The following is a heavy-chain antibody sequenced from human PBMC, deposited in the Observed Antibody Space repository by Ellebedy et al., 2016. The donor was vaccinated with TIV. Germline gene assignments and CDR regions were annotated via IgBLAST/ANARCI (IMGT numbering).Heavy chain of an antibody. CDR2: IIGSGGST. CDR3: VTYNRREFEY. V-gene: IGHV3-23*01. CDR1: GFTINNYA. Sequence: GESLKISXAASGFTINNYAMTWVRQAPGKGLEWVSLIIGSGGSTFYADSVKGRFTISRDNSKNTLCLQMNSLRAEDTAVYYCVTYNRREFEYWGQGTLVTVSS. J-gene: IGHJ4*02. D-gene: IGHD1-1*01.